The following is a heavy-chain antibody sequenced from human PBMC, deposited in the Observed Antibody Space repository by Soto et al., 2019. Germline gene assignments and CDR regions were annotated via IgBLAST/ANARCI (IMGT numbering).Heavy chain of an antibody. V-gene: IGHV4-39*01. CDR2: IYYSGST. Sequence: SETLSLTCTVSGGSISSSSYYWGWIRQPPGKGLEWIGSIYYSGSTYYNPSLKSRVTISVDTSKNQFSLKLSSVTAADTAVYYCARLDYDSSGYYRDYWGQGTLVTVSS. CDR1: GGSISSSSYY. J-gene: IGHJ4*02. CDR3: ARLDYDSSGYYRDY. D-gene: IGHD3-22*01.